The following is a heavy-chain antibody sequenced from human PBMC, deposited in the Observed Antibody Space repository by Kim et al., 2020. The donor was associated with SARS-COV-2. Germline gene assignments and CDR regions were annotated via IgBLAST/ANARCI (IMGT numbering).Heavy chain of an antibody. CDR2: IYPGDSDT. J-gene: IGHJ6*02. D-gene: IGHD3-10*01. V-gene: IGHV5-51*01. CDR3: ARQDSGSQYYRGMDV. Sequence: GESLKISCQASGYSFSVHWIVWVRQMPGKGLEWMGMIYPGDSDTRYSPSFQGQVTISADKSINTAYLQWSGLKASDTAMYYCARQDSGSQYYRGMDVWGQGTTVTVS. CDR1: GYSFSVHW.